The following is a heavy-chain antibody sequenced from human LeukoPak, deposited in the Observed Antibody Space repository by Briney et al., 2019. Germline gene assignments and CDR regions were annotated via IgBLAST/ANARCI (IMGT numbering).Heavy chain of an antibody. CDR1: RFTLSSYW. CDR2: INSDRTST. J-gene: IGHJ3*02. V-gene: IGHV3-74*01. Sequence: GGSLRLSCAASRFTLSSYWMHWVRQAPGKGLVGVSRINSDRTSTSYADSVKGRFTISRDNAKNALFLQMIRPRSEDPAEYYCASGPSDTYYYDSSGAFDIWGQGTMVTVSS. CDR3: ASGPSDTYYYDSSGAFDI. D-gene: IGHD3-22*01.